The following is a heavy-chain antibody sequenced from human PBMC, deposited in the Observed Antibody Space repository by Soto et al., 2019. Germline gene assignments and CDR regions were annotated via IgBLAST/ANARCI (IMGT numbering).Heavy chain of an antibody. J-gene: IGHJ6*02. V-gene: IGHV3-15*07. CDR3: TTRLVYSYGYLPYYYYYGMDV. CDR1: GFTFSNAW. Sequence: GGSLRLSCAASGFTFSNAWMNWVRQAPGKGLEWVGRIKSKTDGGTTDYAAPVKGRFTISRDDSKNTLYLQMNSLKTEDTAVYYCTTRLVYSYGYLPYYYYYGMDVWGQGTTVTVSS. D-gene: IGHD5-18*01. CDR2: IKSKTDGGTT.